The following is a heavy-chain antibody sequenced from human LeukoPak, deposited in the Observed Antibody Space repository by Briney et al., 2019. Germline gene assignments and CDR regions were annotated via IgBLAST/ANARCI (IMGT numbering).Heavy chain of an antibody. CDR2: ISAYNGNT. CDR3: ARAHYGECPFDP. D-gene: IGHD4-17*01. V-gene: IGHV1-18*01. Sequence: ASVTVSCKASGYTFTSYGFSWVRQPPGQGLEWMGWISAYNGNTNYAQKLQGRVTMTTDTSTNTAYMELRSLRSDDTAVYYCARAHYGECPFDPGGEGTLVTVPS. J-gene: IGHJ5*02. CDR1: GYTFTSYG.